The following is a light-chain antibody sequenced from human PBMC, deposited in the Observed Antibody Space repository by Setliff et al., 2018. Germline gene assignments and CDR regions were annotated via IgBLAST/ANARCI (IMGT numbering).Light chain of an antibody. CDR2: EVS. J-gene: IGLJ1*01. Sequence: QSVLAPPPSASGSPGQSVTISCTGTSSDVGGYNYVSWYQQLPGKAPKLMIYEVSKRPSGVPDRFSGSKSGNTASLTVSGLQAEDEADYYCSSYAGSNNPYVFGTGTKVTVL. CDR1: SSDVGGYNY. CDR3: SSYAGSNNPYV. V-gene: IGLV2-8*01.